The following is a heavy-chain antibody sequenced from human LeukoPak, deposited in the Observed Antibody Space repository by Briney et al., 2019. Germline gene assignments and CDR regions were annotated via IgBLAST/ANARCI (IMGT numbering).Heavy chain of an antibody. D-gene: IGHD2-21*02. J-gene: IGHJ4*02. CDR1: GHIFSNYY. Sequence: ASVKVSCKASGHIFSNYYMHWVRQAPGQGLGWMGWMNVDSGGTKYAQKFQGRVTMTRDTSVSTAFVDLTRLTSDDTAVYYCARDSKVTGTSFDSWGQGTLVTVSS. V-gene: IGHV1-2*02. CDR3: ARDSKVTGTSFDS. CDR2: MNVDSGGT.